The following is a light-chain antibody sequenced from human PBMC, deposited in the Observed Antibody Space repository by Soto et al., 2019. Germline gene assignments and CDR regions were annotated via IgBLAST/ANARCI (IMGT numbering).Light chain of an antibody. CDR3: ASWDDRLNGPV. CDR1: SSDVGDYNY. J-gene: IGLJ3*02. CDR2: EVS. V-gene: IGLV2-8*01. Sequence: QSVPTQPPSASGSPGQSVTIPCTGTSSDVGDYNYVSWYQQHPGKVPKLLIYEVSKRPSGVPDRFSGSKSGTSASLAISGLHSEDGVDYYCASWDDRLNGPVFGGGTKVTVL.